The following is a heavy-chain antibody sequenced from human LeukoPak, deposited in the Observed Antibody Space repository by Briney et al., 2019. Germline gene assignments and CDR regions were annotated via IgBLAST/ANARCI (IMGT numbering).Heavy chain of an antibody. Sequence: GGSLRLSCAASGFTVSSNYMSWVRQARGKGLEWVSVIYSGGSTYYADSVKGRFTISRDNSKNTLYLQMNSLRAEDTAVYYCARVAFRSSSYISGIDYWGQGTLVTVSS. J-gene: IGHJ4*02. CDR2: IYSGGST. CDR3: ARVAFRSSSYISGIDY. V-gene: IGHV3-53*01. D-gene: IGHD6-6*01. CDR1: GFTVSSNY.